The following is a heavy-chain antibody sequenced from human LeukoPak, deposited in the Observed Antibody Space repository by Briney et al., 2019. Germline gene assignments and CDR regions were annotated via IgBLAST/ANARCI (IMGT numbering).Heavy chain of an antibody. CDR2: INAGNGNT. D-gene: IGHD6-13*01. CDR1: GYTFTSYA. Sequence: ASVKVSCKASGYTFTSYAMHWVRQAPGQRLEWMGWINAGNGNTKYSQKFQGRVTITRDTSASTAYMELSSLRSEDTAVYYCARVGPAAGNVWFDPWGQGTLVTVSP. CDR3: ARVGPAAGNVWFDP. J-gene: IGHJ5*02. V-gene: IGHV1-3*01.